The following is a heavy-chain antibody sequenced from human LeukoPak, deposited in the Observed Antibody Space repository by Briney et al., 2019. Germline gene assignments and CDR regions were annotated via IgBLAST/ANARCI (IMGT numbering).Heavy chain of an antibody. V-gene: IGHV1-2*02. CDR3: ARDAAAYSGSYSFGY. CDR1: GYTFTGYY. J-gene: IGHJ4*02. Sequence: ASVKVSCKASGYTFTGYYMHWVRQAPGQGLEWMGWINPNSGGTNYAQKFQGRVTMTRDTSISTAYMELSRLRSDDTAVYYCARDAAAYSGSYSFGYWGQGTLVTVSS. CDR2: INPNSGGT. D-gene: IGHD1-26*01.